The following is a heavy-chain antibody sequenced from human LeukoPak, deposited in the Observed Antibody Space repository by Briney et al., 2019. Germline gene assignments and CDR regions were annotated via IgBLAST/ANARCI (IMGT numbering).Heavy chain of an antibody. CDR3: ASYPMVRGVISSA. J-gene: IGHJ5*02. D-gene: IGHD3-10*01. Sequence: GASVKVSCKASGGTFSSYAISWVRQAPGQGLEWMGGIIPIFGTANYAQKFQGRVTITADESTSTAYMELRSLRSDDTAVYYCASYPMVRGVISSAWGQGTLVTVSS. CDR1: GGTFSSYA. CDR2: IIPIFGTA. V-gene: IGHV1-69*13.